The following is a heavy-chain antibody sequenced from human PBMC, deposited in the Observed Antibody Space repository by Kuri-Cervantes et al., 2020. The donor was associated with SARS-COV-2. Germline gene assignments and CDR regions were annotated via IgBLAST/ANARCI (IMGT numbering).Heavy chain of an antibody. J-gene: IGHJ4*02. Sequence: GGSRRLTCAATGFTHSSYARGWVRQAPGKGLEWVSVIYSGGSSTYYADSVKGRFTISRDNSKNTLYLQMNSLRAEDTSVYYCAKFAKVLLWFGDHYYFDYWVQGTLVTVSS. CDR1: GFTHSSYA. CDR2: IYSGGSST. V-gene: IGHV3-23*03. D-gene: IGHD3-10*01. CDR3: AKFAKVLLWFGDHYYFDY.